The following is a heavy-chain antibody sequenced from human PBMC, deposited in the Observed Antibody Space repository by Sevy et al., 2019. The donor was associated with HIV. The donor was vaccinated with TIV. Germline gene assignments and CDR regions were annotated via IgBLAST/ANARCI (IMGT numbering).Heavy chain of an antibody. J-gene: IGHJ5*02. CDR2: IYYTGST. CDR1: SGSISSNTYY. Sequence: SETLSLTCTVSSGSISSNTYYWGWIRQPPGKGLEWIGTIYYTGSTYYSPSLKSRVSISVDTSKNQFSLKLISVTAADTAVYDCTRLVYGDYVDYFDPWGQGTLVTVSS. CDR3: TRLVYGDYVDYFDP. V-gene: IGHV4-39*01. D-gene: IGHD4-17*01.